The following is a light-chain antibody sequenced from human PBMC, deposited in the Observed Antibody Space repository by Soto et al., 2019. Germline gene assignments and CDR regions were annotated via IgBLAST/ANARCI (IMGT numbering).Light chain of an antibody. J-gene: IGLJ2*01. CDR1: NSDVGGYNY. V-gene: IGLV2-14*03. Sequence: QSALTQPASVSGSPGQSITISCTGTNSDVGGYNYVSWYQHHPGRAPKLIMFDVNNRPSGISNRFSGSKSGNTASLTISGLQPEDEADFYCGSYTSASADVLFGGGTKLTVL. CDR3: GSYTSASADVL. CDR2: DVN.